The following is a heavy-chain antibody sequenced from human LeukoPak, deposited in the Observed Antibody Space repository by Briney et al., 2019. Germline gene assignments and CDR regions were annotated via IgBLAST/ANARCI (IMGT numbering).Heavy chain of an antibody. D-gene: IGHD1-26*01. CDR1: GFTFSDYY. CDR2: ITSSGTTI. J-gene: IGHJ4*02. Sequence: GSLRLSCTASGFTFSDYYMSWIRQAPGKGLEWVSYITSSGTTIYYADSVKGRFTISRDNAKNSLYLQMNSLRPEDTAVYYCASGEWDLLGEWFFDYWGQGTLVTVSS. V-gene: IGHV3-11*04. CDR3: ASGEWDLLGEWFFDY.